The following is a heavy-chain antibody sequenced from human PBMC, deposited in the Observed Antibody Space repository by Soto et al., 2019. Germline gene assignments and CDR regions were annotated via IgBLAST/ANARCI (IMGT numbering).Heavy chain of an antibody. CDR1: GGTFSSYA. CDR3: ARGGSWFDFDI. V-gene: IGHV1-69*01. Sequence: QVQLVQSGAEVKKPGSSVKVSCKASGGTFSSYAISWVRQAPVQGLEWMGGIIPIFGPANYAQKFQGRVMITADESTSTDYMELSSLRSEDTAVYYCARGGSWFDFDIWGKGTMVTASS. CDR2: IIPIFGPA. J-gene: IGHJ3*02. D-gene: IGHD3-9*01.